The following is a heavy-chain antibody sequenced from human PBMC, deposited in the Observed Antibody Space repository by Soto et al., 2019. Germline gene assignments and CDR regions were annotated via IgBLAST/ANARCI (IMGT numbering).Heavy chain of an antibody. Sequence: ASVKVSCKASGYTFTSYDINWVRQATGQGLEWMGWMNPNSGNTGYAQKFQGRVTMTGNTSISTAYMELSSLRSEDTAVYYCARVSCLWRGYYYYGMDVWGQGTTVTVSS. V-gene: IGHV1-8*01. J-gene: IGHJ6*02. CDR2: MNPNSGNT. CDR1: GYTFTSYD. D-gene: IGHD2-21*01. CDR3: ARVSCLWRGYYYYGMDV.